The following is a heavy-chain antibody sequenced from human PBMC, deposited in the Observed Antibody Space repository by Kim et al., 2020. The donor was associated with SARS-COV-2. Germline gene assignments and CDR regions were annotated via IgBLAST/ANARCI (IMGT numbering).Heavy chain of an antibody. V-gene: IGHV4-31*02. J-gene: IGHJ4*02. Sequence: SETLSLTCSVSSGSISSGGYYWSWIRQHPGQGLEWIGYIYYSGSTYYTPSLKSRVTISVDTSKNQFSLKLSSVTAADTAVYYWLRGITLFAVHFHYWGQG. D-gene: IGHD3-3*01. CDR1: SGSISSGGYY. CDR2: IYYSGST. CDR3: LRGITLFAVHFHY.